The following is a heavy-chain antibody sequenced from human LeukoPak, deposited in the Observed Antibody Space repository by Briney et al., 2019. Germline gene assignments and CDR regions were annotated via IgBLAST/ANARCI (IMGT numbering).Heavy chain of an antibody. D-gene: IGHD6-19*01. V-gene: IGHV3-66*01. CDR3: ARRTYSSGWYWFDP. CDR2: IYSGGST. CDR1: GFTVSSNY. J-gene: IGHJ5*02. Sequence: AGGSLRLSCAASGFTVSSNYMSWVRQAPGKGLEWVSVIYSGGSTYYADSVKGRFTISRDNSKNTLYLQMNSLRAEDTAVYYCARRTYSSGWYWFDPWGQGTLVTVSS.